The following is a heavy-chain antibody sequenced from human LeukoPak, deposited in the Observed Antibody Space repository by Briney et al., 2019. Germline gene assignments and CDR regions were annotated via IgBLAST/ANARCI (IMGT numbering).Heavy chain of an antibody. Sequence: SETLSLTXAVSGYSISSGYYWGWIRHPPGKGLEWIGSIYHSGSTYYNPSLKSRVTISVDTSKNQFSLKLSSVTAADTAVYYCATLLDGDYVASNWFDPWGQGTLVTVSS. D-gene: IGHD4-17*01. CDR1: GYSISSGYY. J-gene: IGHJ5*02. CDR3: ATLLDGDYVASNWFDP. CDR2: IYHSGST. V-gene: IGHV4-38-2*01.